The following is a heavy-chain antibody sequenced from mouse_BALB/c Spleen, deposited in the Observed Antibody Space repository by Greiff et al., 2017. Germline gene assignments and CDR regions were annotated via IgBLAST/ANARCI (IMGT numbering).Heavy chain of an antibody. D-gene: IGHD2-3*01. CDR3: ARGGYDGYYDAMDY. Sequence: QVHVKQSGAELAKPGASVKMSCKASGYTFTSYWMHWVKQRPGQGLEWIGYINPSTGYTEYNQKFKDKATLTADKSSSTAYMQLSSLTSEDSAVYYCARGGYDGYYDAMDYWGQGTSVTVSS. CDR1: GYTFTSYW. V-gene: IGHV1-7*01. CDR2: INPSTGYT. J-gene: IGHJ4*01.